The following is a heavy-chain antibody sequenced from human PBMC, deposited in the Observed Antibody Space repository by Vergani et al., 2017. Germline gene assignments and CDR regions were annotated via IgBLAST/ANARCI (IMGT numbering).Heavy chain of an antibody. D-gene: IGHD2-2*01. CDR1: GYTFTDYY. Sequence: EVQLVQSGAEVKKPGATVKISCKVSGYTFTDYYMHWVQQAPGKGLEWLGLVDPEDGETIYAEKFQGRVTITADTSTDTAYMELSSLRSEDTAVYYCATVGYCSSTSCPRDYYYYYYMDVWGKGTTVTVSS. V-gene: IGHV1-69-2*01. CDR3: ATVGYCSSTSCPRDYYYYYYMDV. CDR2: VDPEDGET. J-gene: IGHJ6*03.